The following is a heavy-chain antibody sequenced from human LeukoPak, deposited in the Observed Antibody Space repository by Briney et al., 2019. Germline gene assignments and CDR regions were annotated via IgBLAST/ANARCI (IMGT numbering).Heavy chain of an antibody. CDR2: IYHSGSI. D-gene: IGHD5-24*01. CDR1: GGSISSSNW. V-gene: IGHV4-4*02. CDR3: ARELEIGHTGDGEVWFDP. J-gene: IGHJ5*02. Sequence: PSGTLSLTCAVSGGSISSSNWWSWVRQFPGKGLEWIGEIYHSGSINYSPSLKSRVTISVDKSKNQFSLKLSSVTAADTAVYYCARELEIGHTGDGEVWFDPWGQGTLVTVSS.